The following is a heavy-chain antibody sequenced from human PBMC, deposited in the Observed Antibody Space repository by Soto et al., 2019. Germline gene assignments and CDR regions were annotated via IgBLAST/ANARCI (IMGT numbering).Heavy chain of an antibody. V-gene: IGHV1-18*01. D-gene: IGHD2-15*01. Sequence: ASVKVSCKASGYTFTNYGITWVRQAPGQGLEWMGWIIAYNGNTYYAQNLQGRITMTMDTSTSTAYMELRSLRSDDTAIYYCARLLGYCSAGTCHEGGWVDPWGQGTLVTVSS. CDR2: IIAYNGNT. CDR3: ARLLGYCSAGTCHEGGWVDP. J-gene: IGHJ5*02. CDR1: GYTFTNYG.